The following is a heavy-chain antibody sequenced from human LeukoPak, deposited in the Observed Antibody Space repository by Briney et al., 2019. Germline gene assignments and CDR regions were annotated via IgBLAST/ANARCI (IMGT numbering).Heavy chain of an antibody. CDR2: IKSKAHGETT. Sequence: GGSLRLSCAASGLTFSSYWMHWVRQAPGKGLEWVGRIKSKAHGETTEYAAPVKGRFTISRDDSKNTLFLQMNSLQTEDAALYYCATYSSSYYYFVYWGQGTLVSVSS. CDR1: GLTFSSYW. D-gene: IGHD6-13*01. CDR3: ATYSSSYYYFVY. V-gene: IGHV3-15*01. J-gene: IGHJ4*02.